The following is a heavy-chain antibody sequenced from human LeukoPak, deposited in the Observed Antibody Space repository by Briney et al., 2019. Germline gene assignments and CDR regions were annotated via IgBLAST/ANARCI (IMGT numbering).Heavy chain of an antibody. V-gene: IGHV3-11*04. J-gene: IGHJ6*03. CDR3: AREMFDYSHYYYYMDV. CDR1: GFTFSEYY. CDR2: ISSSGSTI. Sequence: PGGALRLSCADSGFTFSEYYMSWVRQAPGKRLEWVSYISSSGSTISYADSVKGPFTISRDNAKNSLYLQMNSLRAEDTAVYYCAREMFDYSHYYYYMDVWGKGTTVTVSS. D-gene: IGHD4-11*01.